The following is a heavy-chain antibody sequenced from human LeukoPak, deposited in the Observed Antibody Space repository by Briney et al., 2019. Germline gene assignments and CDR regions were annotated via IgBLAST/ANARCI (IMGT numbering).Heavy chain of an antibody. V-gene: IGHV4-39*07. J-gene: IGHJ4*02. CDR2: LWSGTTT. D-gene: IGHD1-26*01. CDR3: ARGRRGNYFQDY. CDR1: GASIRSDTYY. Sequence: SETLSLTCTVSGASIRSDTYYWAWIRQPPGKGLEWIGILWSGTTTYYNPSLTSRVTIAVDTSKNQFSLILPSVTAADTAVYYCARGRRGNYFQDYWGQGTLVTVSS.